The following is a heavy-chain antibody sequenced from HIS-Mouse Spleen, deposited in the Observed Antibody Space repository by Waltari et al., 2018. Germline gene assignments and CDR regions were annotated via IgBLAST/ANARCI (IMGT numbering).Heavy chain of an antibody. J-gene: IGHJ4*02. Sequence: EVQLVESGGGLVQPGGSLRLSCSASGFPFSSSWTHWVRQAPGKGLVWVSRINSDGISTRYADSVKGRFTISRDNAKNTLYLQMNSLRAEDTAVYYCARGWYYFGYWGQGTLVTVSS. CDR2: INSDGIST. V-gene: IGHV3-74*01. CDR1: GFPFSSSW. CDR3: ARGWYYFGY. D-gene: IGHD2-8*01.